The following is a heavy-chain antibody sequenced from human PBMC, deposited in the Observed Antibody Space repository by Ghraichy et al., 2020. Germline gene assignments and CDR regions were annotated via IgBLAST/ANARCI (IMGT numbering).Heavy chain of an antibody. CDR1: GGSMRSFY. D-gene: IGHD3-16*01. V-gene: IGHV4-59*01. CDR2: MSYSGSS. Sequence: SETLSLTCSVFGGSMRSFYWSWIRQPPGKGLEWIGFMSYSGSSNLNPSLKSRVAISVDASKKQFSLKLSSVTAADTAVYYCARGRGAAGTFQAGGSHYDYVWGSYLFDYWGQGTLVTVSS. J-gene: IGHJ4*02. CDR3: ARGRGAAGTFQAGGSHYDYVWGSYLFDY.